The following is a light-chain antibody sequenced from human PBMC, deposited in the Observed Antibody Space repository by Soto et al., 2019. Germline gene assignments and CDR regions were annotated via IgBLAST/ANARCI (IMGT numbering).Light chain of an antibody. J-gene: IGLJ2*01. CDR1: SSDVGLYNF. Sequence: QSALTQPASVSGSPGQSITISCTGTSSDVGLYNFVSWYQSHPGEAPKLIIYEVRIRPSGVSPRFSGYKSGNTASLTISWLQAEDEADYYCSSYTTPTPLIFGGGNKPTVL. CDR3: SSYTTPTPLI. CDR2: EVR. V-gene: IGLV2-14*01.